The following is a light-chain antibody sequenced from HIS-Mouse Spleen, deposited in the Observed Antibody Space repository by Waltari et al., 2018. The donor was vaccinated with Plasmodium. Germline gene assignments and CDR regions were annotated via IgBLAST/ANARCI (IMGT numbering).Light chain of an antibody. CDR1: VLAKTY. CDR3: YSTDSSGNHRV. J-gene: IGLJ3*02. CDR2: KDS. Sequence: SYELTQPSSVSVSPGQTARITCAGDVLAKTYARWFQQKPGQAPVLVIYKDSERPSGIPERFSGSSSGTTVTLTISGAQVEDEADYYCYSTDSSGNHRVFGGGTKLTVL. V-gene: IGLV3-27*01.